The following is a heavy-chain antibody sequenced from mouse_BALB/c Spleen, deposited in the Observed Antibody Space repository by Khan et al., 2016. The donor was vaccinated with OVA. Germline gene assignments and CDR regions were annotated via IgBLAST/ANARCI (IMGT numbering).Heavy chain of an antibody. CDR2: ISSDGSYT. V-gene: IGHV5-6-4*01. J-gene: IGHJ1*01. Sequence: EVELVESGGGLVKPGGSLKLSCAASGFTFSTYTMSWVRQTPEKRLEWVATISSDGSYTYYPDSVTGRFTISRDNAKNTLYLQMSSLKSEDTAMDYCTSGNYGYFDVWGAGTTVTVSS. D-gene: IGHD2-1*01. CDR3: TSGNYGYFDV. CDR1: GFTFSTYT.